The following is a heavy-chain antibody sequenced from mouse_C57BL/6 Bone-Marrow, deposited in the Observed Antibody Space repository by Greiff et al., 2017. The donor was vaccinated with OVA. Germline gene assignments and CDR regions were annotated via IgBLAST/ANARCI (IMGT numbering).Heavy chain of an antibody. V-gene: IGHV1-81*01. J-gene: IGHJ3*01. Sequence: QVHVKQSGAELARPGASVKLSCKASGYTFTSYGISWVKQRTGQGLEWIGEIYPRSGNTYYNEKFKGKATLTADKSSSTAYMELRSLTSEDSAVYFGARRGQLRLRGAYWGQGTLVTVSA. CDR2: IYPRSGNT. D-gene: IGHD3-2*02. CDR3: ARRGQLRLRGAY. CDR1: GYTFTSYG.